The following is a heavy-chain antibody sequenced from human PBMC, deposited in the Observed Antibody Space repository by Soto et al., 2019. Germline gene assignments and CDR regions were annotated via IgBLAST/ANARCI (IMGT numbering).Heavy chain of an antibody. CDR2: INPNSGGT. D-gene: IGHD6-13*01. V-gene: IGHV1-2*04. CDR3: ARDLSGSLRGYSSSWYGVYFDY. CDR1: GYTFTGYY. J-gene: IGHJ4*02. Sequence: ASVKVSCKASGYTFTGYYMHWVRQAPGQGLEWMGWINPNSGGTNYAQKFQGWVTMTRDTSISTAYMELSRLRSDDTAVYYCARDLSGSLRGYSSSWYGVYFDYWGQGTLVTVSS.